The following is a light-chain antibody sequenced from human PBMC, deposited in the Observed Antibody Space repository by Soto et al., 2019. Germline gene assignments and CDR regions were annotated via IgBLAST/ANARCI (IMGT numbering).Light chain of an antibody. J-gene: IGLJ3*02. CDR2: EVS. CDR3: ISYRSGNTLV. Sequence: QSALTQPPSVSGSPGQSVTISCSGTSSDVGSYNRVSWYQQPPGTAPKLIIYEVSYRPSGVPDRFSGSKSGNAASLTISRLQAEDEADYYCISYRSGNTLVFGGGTQLTVL. V-gene: IGLV2-18*02. CDR1: SSDVGSYNR.